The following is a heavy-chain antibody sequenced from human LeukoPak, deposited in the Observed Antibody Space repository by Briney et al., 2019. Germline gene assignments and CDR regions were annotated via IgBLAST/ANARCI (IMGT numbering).Heavy chain of an antibody. V-gene: IGHV3-74*01. D-gene: IGHD3-22*01. CDR2: LNGDGSAT. CDR1: GFTFSRYW. Sequence: GGSLRLSCAASGFTFSRYWMHWVRQAPGKGLVWVSRLNGDGSATTYADSVKGRFTISRDNAKNTLYLQMNSLRAEDTAVYYCARGGYDSSGYYYLYWYFDLWGRGTLVTVSS. CDR3: ARGGYDSSGYYYLYWYFDL. J-gene: IGHJ2*01.